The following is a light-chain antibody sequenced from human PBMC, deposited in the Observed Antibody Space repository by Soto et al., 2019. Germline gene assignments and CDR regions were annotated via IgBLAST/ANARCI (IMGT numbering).Light chain of an antibody. V-gene: IGKV1-27*01. J-gene: IGKJ3*01. CDR3: QKYNWPPFT. CDR1: QGISNY. CDR2: ATS. Sequence: DIQMTQSPSSLAASVGDRVTISCRASQGISNYLAWYQQKPGKAPKLLLNATSTLQSGVSSRFTGSGSGTDFTLTLSSLQPEDVATYYCQKYNWPPFTFGPGTKVDI.